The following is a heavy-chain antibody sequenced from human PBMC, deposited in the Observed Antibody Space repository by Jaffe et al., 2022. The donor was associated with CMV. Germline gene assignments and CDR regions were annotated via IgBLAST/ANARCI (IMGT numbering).Heavy chain of an antibody. CDR2: IYYSGST. Sequence: QVQLQESGPGLVKPSETLSLTCTVSGGSISSYYWSWIRQPPGKGLEWIGYIYYSGSTNYNPSLKSRVTISVDTSKNQFSLKLSSVTAADTAVYYCARGRIQLWPHYYYYGMDVWGQGTTVTVSS. CDR3: ARGRIQLWPHYYYYGMDV. J-gene: IGHJ6*02. V-gene: IGHV4-59*01. CDR1: GGSISSYY. D-gene: IGHD5-18*01.